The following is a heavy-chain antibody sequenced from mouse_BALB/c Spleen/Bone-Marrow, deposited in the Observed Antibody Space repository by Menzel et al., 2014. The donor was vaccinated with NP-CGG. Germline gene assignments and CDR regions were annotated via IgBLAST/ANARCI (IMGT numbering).Heavy chain of an antibody. CDR1: GYVFSSSW. J-gene: IGHJ3*01. D-gene: IGHD1-1*01. V-gene: IGHV1-80*01. Sequence: QVQLQQSGAELVKPGAPVKLSCKASGYVFSSSWMNWVKQRPGQGLEWIGRIYPGDGDTNYNGKFKGKATLTADKSSSTAYMQLSNLTSVDSAVYFCARTYGSSFFAYWGQGTLVTVSA. CDR3: ARTYGSSFFAY. CDR2: IYPGDGDT.